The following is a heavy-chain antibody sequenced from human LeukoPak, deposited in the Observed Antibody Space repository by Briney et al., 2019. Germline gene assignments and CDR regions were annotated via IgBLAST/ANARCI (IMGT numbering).Heavy chain of an antibody. CDR1: GYTFSGTGWY. J-gene: IGHJ4*02. V-gene: IGHV1-2*02. CDR2: IYPYTGAT. D-gene: IGHD3-10*01. Sequence: ASVKVSCKASGYTFSGTGWYLYWLRQAPGQGLECMGWIYPYTGATHYAQKFQGRVATTRDTSISTAYMELSRLRPDDTAVYYCARDGPAQMVDFDYWGQGTLVTVSS. CDR3: ARDGPAQMVDFDY.